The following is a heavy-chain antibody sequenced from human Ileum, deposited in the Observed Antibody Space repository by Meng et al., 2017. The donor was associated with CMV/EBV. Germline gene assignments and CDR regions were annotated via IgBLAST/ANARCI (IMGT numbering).Heavy chain of an antibody. J-gene: IGHJ4*02. V-gene: IGHV4-4*07. D-gene: IGHD2-2*01. Sequence: QVQLRGPGPGLVKPSETLSLTCTVSGGSISGYYWSWIRQPATKGLEWIGRVYSSGSTDYNPSLQSRVTMSVDTSKNQFPLKLSSVTAADTAVYYCARGSSSWAFDYWGQGTLVTVSS. CDR2: VYSSGST. CDR3: ARGSSSWAFDY. CDR1: GGSISGYY.